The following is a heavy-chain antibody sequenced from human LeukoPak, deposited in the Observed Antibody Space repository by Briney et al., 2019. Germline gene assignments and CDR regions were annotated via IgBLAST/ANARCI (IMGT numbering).Heavy chain of an antibody. CDR2: IYCGDSDT. J-gene: IGHJ2*01. V-gene: IGHV5-51*01. Sequence: GESLKISCKGSGYRFTNYWIGWVRQMPGKGLEWMGIIYCGDSDTRYSPAFQGQVTISADKSINTAYLQWSSLKASDTAMYYCAKRPRWDPSGYFDLWGRGTLVAVSS. CDR3: AKRPRWDPSGYFDL. D-gene: IGHD1-26*01. CDR1: GYRFTNYW.